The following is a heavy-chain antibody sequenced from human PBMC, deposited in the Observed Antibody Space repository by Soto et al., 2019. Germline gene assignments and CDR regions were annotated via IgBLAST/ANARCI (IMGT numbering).Heavy chain of an antibody. CDR3: TQVYGSGSWGWYFHT. V-gene: IGHV2-5*02. D-gene: IGHD1-26*01. J-gene: IGHJ5*02. Sequence: PTLVNPTQTLTLTCTFSGFSLSTSGVGVGWIRQPPGKALEWLALIYWDDDKRYSPSLKSRLTITKDTSKNQVVLTMTNMDPVDTATYYCTQVYGSGSWGWYFHTWGQGNPVTVSS. CDR1: GFSLSTSGVG. CDR2: IYWDDDK.